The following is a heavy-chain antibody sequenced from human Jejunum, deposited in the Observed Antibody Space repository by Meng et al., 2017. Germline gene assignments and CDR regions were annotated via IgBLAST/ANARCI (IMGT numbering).Heavy chain of an antibody. CDR1: GFTFSSYW. CDR2: INGDGCST. D-gene: IGHD4-23*01. J-gene: IGHJ4*02. Sequence: GGSLRLSCAASGFTFSSYWMHWVRQAPGKGLVWVSRINGDGCSTSYADSVKGRFTISRDNAKNTVYLQMNSLRDEDTAVYYCARVIGNPPHYWGQGTLVTVSS. CDR3: ARVIGNPPHY. V-gene: IGHV3-74*01.